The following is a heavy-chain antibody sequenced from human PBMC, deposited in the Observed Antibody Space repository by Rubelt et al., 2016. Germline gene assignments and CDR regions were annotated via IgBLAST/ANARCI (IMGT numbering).Heavy chain of an antibody. J-gene: IGHJ6*03. V-gene: IGHV3-33*01. CDR3: VRGGSSNRQQYDYYYMDV. CDR2: LWFDGSNE. D-gene: IGHD6-13*01. Sequence: VAHLWFDGSNEDYADSVKGRFTISRDDAKNSLYLQMNSLGAEDTAVYYCVRGGSSNRQQYDYYYMDVWGKGTTVAVSS.